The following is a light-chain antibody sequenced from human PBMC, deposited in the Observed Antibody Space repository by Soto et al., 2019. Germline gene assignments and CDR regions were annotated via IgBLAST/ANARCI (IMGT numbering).Light chain of an antibody. CDR3: QHYKTWPLA. Sequence: EILMTQSPATLSVSPGERATLSCRASQSVSSNLAWYQQTHGQAPRLLIYGASTRDTGVPARFRGTRSGTEFTLTISGLQSEDFEIYYCQHYKTWPLAFGGGTKVDIK. V-gene: IGKV3-15*01. CDR2: GAS. J-gene: IGKJ4*01. CDR1: QSVSSN.